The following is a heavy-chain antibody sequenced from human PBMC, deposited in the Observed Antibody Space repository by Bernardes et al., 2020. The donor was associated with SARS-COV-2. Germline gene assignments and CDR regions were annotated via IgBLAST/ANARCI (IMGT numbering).Heavy chain of an antibody. CDR1: GFTFSPYT. CDR3: TTDQMDY. J-gene: IGHJ4*02. Sequence: GGSLRLSCAASGFTFSPYTMTWVRQAPGKGLEWVSHIIGSSSIIYYADSVKGRFTISRDNAKNSLYLQMDSLRDEDTAVYYCTTDQMDYWGQGTLVTVSS. V-gene: IGHV3-48*02. CDR2: IIGSSSII.